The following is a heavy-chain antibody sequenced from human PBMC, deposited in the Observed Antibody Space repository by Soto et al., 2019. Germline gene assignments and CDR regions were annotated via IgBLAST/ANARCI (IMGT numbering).Heavy chain of an antibody. CDR1: GGSISSGGTGSY. V-gene: IGHV4-31*03. Sequence: QVQLQESGPGLVKPSQTLSLTCTVSGGSISSGGTGSYWTWIRLLPGKGLEWIGYIYYTGNTYYNPSLKSRPTISIDTSENQFSLKLTSVTAADTAVYFCASGHDAYKVRYWGQGTLVTVSS. J-gene: IGHJ4*02. D-gene: IGHD1-1*01. CDR3: ASGHDAYKVRY. CDR2: IYYTGNT.